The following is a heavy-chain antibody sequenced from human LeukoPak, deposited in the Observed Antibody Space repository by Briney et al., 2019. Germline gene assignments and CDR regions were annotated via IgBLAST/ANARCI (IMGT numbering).Heavy chain of an antibody. CDR1: GFTFSSYA. J-gene: IGHJ6*02. V-gene: IGHV3-23*01. CDR3: ARIFKESYYYGMDV. CDR2: ISGSGGST. Sequence: PGGSLRLSCAASGFTFSSYAMSWVRQAPGKGLEWVSAISGSGGSTYYADSVKGRFTISRDNSKNTLYLQMHSLRTEDTAVYYCARIFKESYYYGMDVWGQGTTVTVSS.